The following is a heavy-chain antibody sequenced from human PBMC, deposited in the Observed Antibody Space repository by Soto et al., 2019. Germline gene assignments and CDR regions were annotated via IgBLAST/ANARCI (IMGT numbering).Heavy chain of an antibody. D-gene: IGHD4-17*01. Sequence: GGSLRLSCAASVFTFSSYDMHWVRQATGKGLEWVSAIGTAGDTYYPGSVKGRFTISRENAKNSLYLQMNSLRAGDTAVYYCARASAYGDYTHWGQGTLVTVSS. CDR3: ARASAYGDYTH. J-gene: IGHJ4*02. V-gene: IGHV3-13*01. CDR2: IGTAGDT. CDR1: VFTFSSYD.